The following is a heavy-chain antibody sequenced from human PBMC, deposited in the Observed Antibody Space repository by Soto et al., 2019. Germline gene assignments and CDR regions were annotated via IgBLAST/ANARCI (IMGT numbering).Heavy chain of an antibody. Sequence: EVQLVESGGGLVQPGRSLRLSCAASGFIFDDYAMYWVRQTPGKGLEWVSGISWNSGKIGYADSVKGRFTISRDNAKNSLYLQMNSLRAEDTAFYYCAKSYSSGWNGDAFDTWGQGTMVTVSS. J-gene: IGHJ3*02. CDR2: ISWNSGKI. V-gene: IGHV3-9*01. CDR1: GFIFDDYA. D-gene: IGHD6-19*01. CDR3: AKSYSSGWNGDAFDT.